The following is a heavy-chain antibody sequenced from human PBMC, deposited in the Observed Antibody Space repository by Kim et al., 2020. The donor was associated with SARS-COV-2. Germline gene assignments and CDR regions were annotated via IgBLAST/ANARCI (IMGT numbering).Heavy chain of an antibody. CDR1: GYTFTGYY. CDR3: ARDRAKYFWSGHREYYFDY. CDR2: INPNSGGT. Sequence: ASVKVSCKASGYTFTGYYMHWVRQAPGQGLEWMGWINPNSGGTNYAQKFQGRVTMTRDTSISTAYMELSRLRSDDTAVYYCARDRAKYFWSGHREYYFDYWGQGTLVTVSS. V-gene: IGHV1-2*02. D-gene: IGHD3-3*01. J-gene: IGHJ4*02.